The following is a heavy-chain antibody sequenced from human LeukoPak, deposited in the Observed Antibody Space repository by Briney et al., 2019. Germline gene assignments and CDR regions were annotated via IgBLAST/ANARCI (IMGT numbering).Heavy chain of an antibody. CDR1: GYRFSSYW. V-gene: IGHV5-51*01. CDR3: ALQPGYCSNSICSHFDF. D-gene: IGHD2-2*01. CDR2: IYPDDSNT. Sequence: PGESLKISCKGSGYRFSSYWIVWVRQMPGKGLEWMGIIYPDDSNTRCSPSFQGQVTISADKSINTAYLQWSSLKASDTAMYYCALQPGYCSNSICSHFDFWGQGTLVTVSS. J-gene: IGHJ4*02.